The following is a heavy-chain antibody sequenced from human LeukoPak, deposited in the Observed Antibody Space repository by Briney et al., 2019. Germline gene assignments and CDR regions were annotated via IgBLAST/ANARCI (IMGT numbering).Heavy chain of an antibody. V-gene: IGHV1-8*03. Sequence: ASVKVSCTASAYTFTTYDINWVRQATGQGLEWMGWMNPNSGNTGYAQKFLGRVTITRNTSISTAYMELSSLRSEDTAVYYCARGLLGGPIDYWGQGTLVTVSS. D-gene: IGHD7-27*01. CDR2: MNPNSGNT. CDR3: ARGLLGGPIDY. CDR1: AYTFTTYD. J-gene: IGHJ4*02.